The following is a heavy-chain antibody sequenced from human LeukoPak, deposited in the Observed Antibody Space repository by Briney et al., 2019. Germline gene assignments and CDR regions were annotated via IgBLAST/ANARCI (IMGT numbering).Heavy chain of an antibody. J-gene: IGHJ5*02. CDR3: ARGGGSTMAPYNWFDP. D-gene: IGHD3-10*01. V-gene: IGHV1-18*01. CDR2: ISAYNGNT. CDR1: GYTFTSYG. Sequence: ASVKVSCKASGYTFTSYGISWVRQAPGQGLEWMGWISAYNGNTNYAQKLQGRVTMTTDTSTSTAYMELRSLRSDDTAVCYCARGGGSTMAPYNWFDPWGQGTPVTVSS.